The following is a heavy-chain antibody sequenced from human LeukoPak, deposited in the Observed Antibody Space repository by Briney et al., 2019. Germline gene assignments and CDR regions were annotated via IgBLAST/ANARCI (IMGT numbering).Heavy chain of an antibody. V-gene: IGHV1-18*01. CDR1: GYTFTSYG. CDR2: ISAYNGNT. J-gene: IGHJ4*02. CDR3: ARDGRIAAAGTLGY. D-gene: IGHD6-13*01. Sequence: ASVKASCKASGYTFTSYGISWVRQAPGQGLEWMGWISAYNGNTNYAQKLQGRVTMTTDTSTSTAYMELRSLRSDDTAVYYCARDGRIAAAGTLGYWGQGTLVTVSS.